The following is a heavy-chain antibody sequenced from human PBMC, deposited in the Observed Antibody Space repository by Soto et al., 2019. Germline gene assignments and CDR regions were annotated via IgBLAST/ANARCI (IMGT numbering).Heavy chain of an antibody. J-gene: IGHJ3*02. CDR1: GFTFSSYG. D-gene: IGHD2-21*02. V-gene: IGHV3-30*18. Sequence: QVQLVESGGGVVQPGRSLRLSCAASGFTFSSYGMHWVRQAPGKGLEWVAVISYDGSNKYYADFVKGRFTISRDNSKNPLYLQMNSLRAEDTAVYYCAENGGGDWEDAFDIWCQGTMVTVSS. CDR3: AENGGGDWEDAFDI. CDR2: ISYDGSNK.